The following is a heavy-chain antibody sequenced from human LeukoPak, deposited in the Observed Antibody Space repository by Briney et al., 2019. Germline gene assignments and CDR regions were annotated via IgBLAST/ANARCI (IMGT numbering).Heavy chain of an antibody. Sequence: SETLSLTCAVYGGSFSGYYWSWIRQPPGKGLEWIGEINHSGSTNYNPSLKSRVTISVDTSKNQFSLKLRSVTAADTAVYYCAAYVPGKGMDVWGQGTTVTVSS. D-gene: IGHD3-10*02. J-gene: IGHJ6*02. CDR1: GGSFSGYY. V-gene: IGHV4-34*01. CDR3: AAYVPGKGMDV. CDR2: INHSGST.